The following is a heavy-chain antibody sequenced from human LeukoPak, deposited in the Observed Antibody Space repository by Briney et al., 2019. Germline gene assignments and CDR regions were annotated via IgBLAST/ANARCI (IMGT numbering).Heavy chain of an antibody. D-gene: IGHD3-3*01. CDR3: AKDSAITYYDFWSGYYKGSRYYYGMDV. CDR1: GFTFSSYA. Sequence: GGSLRLSCAASGFTFSSYAMSWVRQAPGKGLEWVSAISGSGGSTYYADSVKSRFTISRDNSKNTLYLQMNSLRAEDTAVYYCAKDSAITYYDFWSGYYKGSRYYYGMDVWGQGTTVTVSS. V-gene: IGHV3-23*01. CDR2: ISGSGGST. J-gene: IGHJ6*02.